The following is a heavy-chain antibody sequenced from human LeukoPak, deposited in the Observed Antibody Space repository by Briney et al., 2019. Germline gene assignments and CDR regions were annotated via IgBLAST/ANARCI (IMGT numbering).Heavy chain of an antibody. Sequence: GGSLRLSCAASGFTFSIYWMSWVRQAPGKGLEWVANIKQDGSEKYYVDSVKGRFTISRDNAKNSLYLQMSTLRVEDTAVYYCARVSRHNFGSFDYWGQGTLVTVS. CDR3: ARVSRHNFGSFDY. V-gene: IGHV3-7*01. CDR1: GFTFSIYW. CDR2: IKQDGSEK. D-gene: IGHD1-1*01. J-gene: IGHJ4*02.